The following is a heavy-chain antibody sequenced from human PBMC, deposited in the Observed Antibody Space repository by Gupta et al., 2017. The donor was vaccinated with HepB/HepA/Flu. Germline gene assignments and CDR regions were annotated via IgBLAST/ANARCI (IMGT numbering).Heavy chain of an antibody. Sequence: QVQLVQSGAEVKKPGASVKVSCKASGYTFTTYYMHWVRQAPGQGLEWMGIINPTGGSTSYAQQFQGRVTMTRDTSTRTVYMELSSLRSEDTAVYYCARDSEGGDSYVDYWGQGTLVTVSS. CDR3: ARDSEGGDSYVDY. D-gene: IGHD5-18*01. V-gene: IGHV1-46*01. CDR2: INPTGGST. CDR1: GYTFTTYY. J-gene: IGHJ4*02.